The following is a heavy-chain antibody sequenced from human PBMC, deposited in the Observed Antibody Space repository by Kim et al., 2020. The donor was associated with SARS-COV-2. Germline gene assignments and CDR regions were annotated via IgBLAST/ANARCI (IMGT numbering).Heavy chain of an antibody. CDR1: GASVSSGSYY. CDR2: IYYSGGT. J-gene: IGHJ6*02. V-gene: IGHV4-61*01. CDR3: ARNAYSISWFENYYYYDIDV. Sequence: SETLSLTCTVSGASVSSGSYYWSWIRQPPGKGLEWIGYIYYSGGTNYNPSLQSRVTISVDTSENKFSLNLSSVTAADTAVYYCARNAYSISWFENYYYYDIDVWGQGTTVTVSS. D-gene: IGHD6-13*01.